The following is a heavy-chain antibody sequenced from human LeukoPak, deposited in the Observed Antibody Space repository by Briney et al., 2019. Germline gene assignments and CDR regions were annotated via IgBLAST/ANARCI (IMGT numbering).Heavy chain of an antibody. CDR2: IRFTGSYI. CDR3: ARAGPRRDGYNRDY. V-gene: IGHV3-21*01. D-gene: IGHD5-24*01. Sequence: SGGSLRLSCAASGFTFTSYSMNGVRQAPGRGLEWVSSIRFTGSYIYYADSVKGRFTISRDDAKNLLSLQVISLRVEDTAVYYCARAGPRRDGYNRDYWGQGTLVTVSS. CDR1: GFTFTSYS. J-gene: IGHJ4*02.